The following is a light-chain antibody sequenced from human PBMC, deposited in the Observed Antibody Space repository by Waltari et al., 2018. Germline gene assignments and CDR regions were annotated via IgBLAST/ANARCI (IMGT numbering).Light chain of an antibody. CDR1: TGHSTYA. Sequence: QLVLTQSPSASASLGGSVKLTCTLSTGHSTYATACHQQQPEKGPRYLMRLNSDGRHRKGAGIPDRFSGSSSGAERYLTISSLQSEDEADYYCQTWGTGFVVFGGGTKLTVL. CDR2: LNSDGRH. V-gene: IGLV4-69*01. CDR3: QTWGTGFVV. J-gene: IGLJ2*01.